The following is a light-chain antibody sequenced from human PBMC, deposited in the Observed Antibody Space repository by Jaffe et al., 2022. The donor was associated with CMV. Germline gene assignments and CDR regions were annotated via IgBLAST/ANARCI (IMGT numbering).Light chain of an antibody. V-gene: IGLV3-1*01. Sequence: SYELTQPPSVSVSPGQTASITCYGDKLGNKYVSWYQQRPGQSPVKVIFGDSKRPSGTPERFSGSNSGNTATLTISGTQTMDEADYYCQAWDDNRHVVFGGGTKLSVL. J-gene: IGLJ2*01. CDR2: GDS. CDR3: QAWDDNRHVV. CDR1: KLGNKY.